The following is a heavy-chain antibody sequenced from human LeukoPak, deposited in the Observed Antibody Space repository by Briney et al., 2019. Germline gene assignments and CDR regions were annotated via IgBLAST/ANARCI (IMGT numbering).Heavy chain of an antibody. V-gene: IGHV3-7*01. CDR1: GFTFSSHW. J-gene: IGHJ4*02. Sequence: PGGSLRLSCAASGFTFSSHWMSWVRQAPGRGLEWVANIKQDGSEMFHVDSVKGRFTISRDNAQNLLYLQMSSLRAEDTAVYYCTREGGHCSNGICSYFDYWGQGSLVTVSS. CDR2: IKQDGSEM. D-gene: IGHD2-8*01. CDR3: TREGGHCSNGICSYFDY.